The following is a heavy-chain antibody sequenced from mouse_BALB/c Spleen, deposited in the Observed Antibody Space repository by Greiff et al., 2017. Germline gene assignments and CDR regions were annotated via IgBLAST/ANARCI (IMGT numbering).Heavy chain of an antibody. V-gene: IGHV1-7*01. CDR2: INPSTGYT. CDR1: GYTFTSYW. D-gene: IGHD1-1*01. CDR3: ARSTTVETMDY. Sequence: QVQLQQSGAELAKPGASVKMSCKASGYTFTSYWMHWVKQRPGQGLEWIGYINPSTGYTEYNQKFKDKATLTADKSSSTAYMQLSSLTSEDSAVYYCARSTTVETMDYWGQGTAVTVSS. J-gene: IGHJ4*01.